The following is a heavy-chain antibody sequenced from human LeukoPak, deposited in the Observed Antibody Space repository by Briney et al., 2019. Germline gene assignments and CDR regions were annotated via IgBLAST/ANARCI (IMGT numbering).Heavy chain of an antibody. CDR3: VRMATINLYYYYGMDV. V-gene: IGHV4-34*01. CDR1: GGSFSGYY. CDR2: INHSGST. J-gene: IGHJ6*02. D-gene: IGHD5-24*01. Sequence: SETLSLTCGVYGGSFSGYYWTWIRQFPGMGLEWIAEINHSGSTNYNPSLKSRVTISVDTSKNQFSLKLSPVTAADTAVYYCVRMATINLYYYYGMDVWGQGTTVTVSS.